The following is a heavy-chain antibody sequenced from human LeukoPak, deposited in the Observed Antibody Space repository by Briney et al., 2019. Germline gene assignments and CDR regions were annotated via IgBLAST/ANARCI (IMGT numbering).Heavy chain of an antibody. CDR2: IYYSGST. CDR3: ARANYLGYCSSTSCYKAYYFDY. V-gene: IGHV4-39*07. Sequence: SETLSLTCTVSGGSISSSSYYWAWIRQPPGKGLEWSGSIYYSGSTYYNPSLKSRVTISVDTSKNQFSLKLSSVTAADTAVYYCARANYLGYCSSTSCYKAYYFDYWGQGTLVTVSS. J-gene: IGHJ4*02. D-gene: IGHD2-2*02. CDR1: GGSISSSSYY.